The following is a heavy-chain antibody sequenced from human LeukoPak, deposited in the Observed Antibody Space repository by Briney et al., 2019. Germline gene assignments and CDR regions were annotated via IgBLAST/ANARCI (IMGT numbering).Heavy chain of an antibody. Sequence: SETLSLTCTVSGVSISGGSYYWGWVRQTPGKGLEWIGSISYSGSTYYNPSLKSRLTISVDTSSIQFSLKLSSVTAADTAIYYCVSPYLINWGQGTLVTVSS. CDR2: ISYSGST. V-gene: IGHV4-39*01. CDR3: VSPYLIN. J-gene: IGHJ4*02. CDR1: GVSISGGSYY.